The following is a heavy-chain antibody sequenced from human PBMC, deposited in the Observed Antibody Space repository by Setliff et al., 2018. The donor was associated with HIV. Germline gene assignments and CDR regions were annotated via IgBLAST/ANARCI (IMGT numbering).Heavy chain of an antibody. J-gene: IGHJ4*02. CDR2: IRPDGSEK. CDR3: AREQGRRVEY. V-gene: IGHV3-7*01. Sequence: PGGSLRLSCAASGFTFSNYWMSWVRQAPGKGLEWVANIRPDGSEKFYVDSVKGRFTISRDNAQSSLYLEVNSLRVEDTALYYCAREQGRRVEYWGQGTLVTVSS. CDR1: GFTFSNYW.